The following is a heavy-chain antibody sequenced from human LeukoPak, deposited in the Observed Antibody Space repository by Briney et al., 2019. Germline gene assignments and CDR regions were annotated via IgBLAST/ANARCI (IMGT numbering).Heavy chain of an antibody. D-gene: IGHD2-2*01. V-gene: IGHV4-4*07. CDR3: AREYQVTYYYYYYMDV. CDR2: IYTSGTA. CDR1: GGPISNYY. J-gene: IGHJ6*03. Sequence: PSETLSLTCTVSGGPISNYYWSWIRQPAGKGLEWIGRIYTSGTADYNPSLKSRVTMSVDTSKNQFSLRLSSVTAADTAVYYCAREYQVTYYYYYYMDVWGKGTTVTVSS.